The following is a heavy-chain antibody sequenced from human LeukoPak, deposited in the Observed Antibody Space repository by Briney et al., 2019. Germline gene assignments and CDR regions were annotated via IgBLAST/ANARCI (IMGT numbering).Heavy chain of an antibody. D-gene: IGHD6-6*01. V-gene: IGHV5-51*01. CDR3: ARHRSDSSSSPIDY. CDR1: GYSFTSYW. Sequence: GESLKISCKGSGYSFTSYWIGWVRQMPGKGLEWMGIIYPGDSDTRYCPSFQGQVTVSADKSISTVYLQWSSLKASDTAMYYCARHRSDSSSSPIDYCGQGTLVTVSS. CDR2: IYPGDSDT. J-gene: IGHJ4*02.